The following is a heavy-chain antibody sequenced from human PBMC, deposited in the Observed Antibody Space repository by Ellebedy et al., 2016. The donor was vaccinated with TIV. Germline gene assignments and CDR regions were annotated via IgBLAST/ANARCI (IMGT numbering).Heavy chain of an antibody. CDR3: ATLSLAGTLDY. D-gene: IGHD6-19*01. V-gene: IGHV3-30*03. CDR2: ISYDGSKR. J-gene: IGHJ4*01. Sequence: GESLKISCAASGFTFSSYGMHWVRQAPGKGLEWVTFISYDGSKRNYADSVRGRFTISRDNSKNMLYLQINSLRSEDTAVYYCATLSLAGTLDYWGHGTLVTVSS. CDR1: GFTFSSYG.